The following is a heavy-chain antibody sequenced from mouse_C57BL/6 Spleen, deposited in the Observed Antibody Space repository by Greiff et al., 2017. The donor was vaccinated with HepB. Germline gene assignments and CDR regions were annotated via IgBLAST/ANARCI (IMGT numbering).Heavy chain of an antibody. CDR3: ARDDTLYAMDY. Sequence: EVQLVESGGGLVKPGGSLKLSCTASGFTFSSYAMSWVRQTPGKRLEWVATISNGGSYTYYPDNLKGRVTISRDNAKNTMYLQMSHLTSEDTAMYYCARDDTLYAMDYWGQGTSVTVSS. J-gene: IGHJ4*01. CDR1: GFTFSSYA. V-gene: IGHV5-4*01. CDR2: ISNGGSYT.